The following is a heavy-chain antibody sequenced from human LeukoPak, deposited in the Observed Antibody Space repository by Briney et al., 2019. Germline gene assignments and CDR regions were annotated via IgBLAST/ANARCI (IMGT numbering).Heavy chain of an antibody. CDR1: GYTFTSYA. CDR3: ARSRYCSSTSCSFDY. CDR2: INAGNGNT. V-gene: IGHV1-3*01. Sequence: ASVKVSCKASGYTFTSYAMHWVRQAPGQRLEWMGWINAGNGNTKYSQKFQGRVTITRDTSAWIAYMELSSLRSEDTAVYYCARSRYCSSTSCSFDYWGQGTPVTVSS. J-gene: IGHJ4*02. D-gene: IGHD2-2*01.